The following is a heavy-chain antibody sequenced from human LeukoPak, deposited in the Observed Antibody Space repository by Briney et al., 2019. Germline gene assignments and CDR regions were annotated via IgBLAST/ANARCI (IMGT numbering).Heavy chain of an antibody. D-gene: IGHD2-15*01. CDR3: AREAVGYCSGGSCYEMGY. V-gene: IGHV3-7*03. CDR2: IKQDGSEN. CDR1: GFTLSNYW. J-gene: IGHJ4*02. Sequence: GGSLRLSCAVSGFTLSNYWMSWVRQASGKGLEWVANIKQDGSENYYVDSVKGRFTISRDNAKNSLYLQMNSLRAEDTAVYYCAREAVGYCSGGSCYEMGYWGQGTLVTVSP.